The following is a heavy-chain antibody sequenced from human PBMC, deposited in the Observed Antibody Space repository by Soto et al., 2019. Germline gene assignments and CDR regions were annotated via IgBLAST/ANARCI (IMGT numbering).Heavy chain of an antibody. V-gene: IGHV4-34*01. J-gene: IGHJ3*02. CDR1: GGSFSGYY. CDR2: INHSGST. CDR3: ARGCHNWNYRYAFDI. D-gene: IGHD1-7*01. Sequence: QVQLQQCGAGLLKPSETMSLTCAVYGGSFSGYYWSWIRQPPGKGLEWIGEINHSGSTNYNPSLKSRVTISVDTSKNQFSLKLSSVTAADTAVYYCARGCHNWNYRYAFDICGQGTMVTVSS.